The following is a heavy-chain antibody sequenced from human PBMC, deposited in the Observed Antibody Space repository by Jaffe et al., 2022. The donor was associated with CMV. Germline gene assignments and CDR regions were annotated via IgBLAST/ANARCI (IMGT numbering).Heavy chain of an antibody. Sequence: QVQLVESGGGVVQPGRSLRLSCAASGFTFSSYGMHWVRQAPGKGLEWVAVIWYDGSNKYYADSVKGRFTISRDNSKNTLYLQMNSLRAEDTAVYYCARDPPYGDSQGYWGQGTLVTVSS. CDR2: IWYDGSNK. CDR3: ARDPPYGDSQGY. J-gene: IGHJ4*02. D-gene: IGHD4-17*01. V-gene: IGHV3-33*01. CDR1: GFTFSSYG.